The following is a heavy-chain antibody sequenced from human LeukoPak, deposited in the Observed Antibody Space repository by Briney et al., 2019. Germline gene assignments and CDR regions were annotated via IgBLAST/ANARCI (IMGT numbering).Heavy chain of an antibody. CDR3: ARGGYNSAFLDS. Sequence: GGSLRLSCAASGFTFSNYAMNWVRQAPGKGLEWLSSISGSGQYIYYADSLKGRLTISRDNAKDSLYLQLNSLRAEDTSVYYCARGGYNSAFLDSWGQGTLVSVS. CDR2: ISGSGQYI. V-gene: IGHV3-21*01. D-gene: IGHD6-19*01. CDR1: GFTFSNYA. J-gene: IGHJ4*02.